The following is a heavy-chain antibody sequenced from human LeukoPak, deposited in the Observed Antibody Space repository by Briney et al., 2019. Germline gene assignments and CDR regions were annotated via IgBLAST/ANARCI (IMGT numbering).Heavy chain of an antibody. CDR3: ARASSGRWDWLDP. CDR1: GGSISSYY. CDR2: IHYTGST. Sequence: PSETLSLTCTVSGGSISSYYWSWIRQPPGKGLEWIGYIHYTGSTNYNPSLTSRVAMSIDTSKNQFSLKLSSVTAADTAVYYCARASSGRWDWLDPWGQGTLVTVSS. D-gene: IGHD1-26*01. J-gene: IGHJ5*02. V-gene: IGHV4-59*01.